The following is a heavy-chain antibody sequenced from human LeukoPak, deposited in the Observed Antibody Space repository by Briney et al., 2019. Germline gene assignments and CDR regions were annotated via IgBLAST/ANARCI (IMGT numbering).Heavy chain of an antibody. Sequence: SETLSLTCTVSGGSVSSGSYYWRWIRQPPGKGLEWIGYIYYSGSTNCNPSLKSRVTISVDTSKNQFSLKLSSVTAADTAVYYCARGSGYSYGGPDDYWGQGTLVTVSS. CDR2: IYYSGST. V-gene: IGHV4-61*01. CDR3: ARGSGYSYGGPDDY. J-gene: IGHJ4*02. CDR1: GGSVSSGSYY. D-gene: IGHD5-18*01.